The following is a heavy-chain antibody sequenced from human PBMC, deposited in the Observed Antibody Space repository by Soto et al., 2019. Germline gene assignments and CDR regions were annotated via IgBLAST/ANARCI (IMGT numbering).Heavy chain of an antibody. V-gene: IGHV4-4*07. J-gene: IGHJ6*02. D-gene: IGHD3-10*01. CDR3: ARDGSDSYGLDV. Sequence: TETPSLTCTVSGGSISSYYWSWIRQSAGKGLEWIGRIYNGGNTQYNPSLKSRVTMSADTSKNQFSLRLNSVTAADTAVYYCARDGSDSYGLDVWGQGTRVTVSS. CDR1: GGSISSYY. CDR2: IYNGGNT.